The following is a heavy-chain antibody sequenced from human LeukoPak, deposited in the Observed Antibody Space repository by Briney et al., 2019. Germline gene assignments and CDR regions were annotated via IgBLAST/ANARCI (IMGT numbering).Heavy chain of an antibody. CDR2: IQYDGSNK. CDR3: AKAIAAGGVSGSDAFDI. J-gene: IGHJ3*02. D-gene: IGHD6-13*01. V-gene: IGHV3-30*02. CDR1: GFTLSNYG. Sequence: GGSLRLSXAASGFTLSNYGMHWVRQAPGKGLEWVTFIQYDGSNKYYADSVKGRFTISRDNSKNTLYLQMNSLRAEDTAVYYCAKAIAAGGVSGSDAFDIWGQGTMVTVSS.